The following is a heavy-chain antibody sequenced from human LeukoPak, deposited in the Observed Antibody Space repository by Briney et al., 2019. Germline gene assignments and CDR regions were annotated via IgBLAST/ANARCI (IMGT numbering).Heavy chain of an antibody. V-gene: IGHV3-23*01. CDR2: ISTDAGET. D-gene: IGHD4-17*01. Sequence: PGGSLRLTCAASGFTFSNSGMSWVRQAPGKGLEWVSAISTDAGETHYADSVKGRFTISRDNSKNTVSLQMNSLSPEDTAFYYCARSSTTMTTRYLDLWGRGTLVTVSS. CDR1: GFTFSNSG. J-gene: IGHJ2*01. CDR3: ARSSTTMTTRYLDL.